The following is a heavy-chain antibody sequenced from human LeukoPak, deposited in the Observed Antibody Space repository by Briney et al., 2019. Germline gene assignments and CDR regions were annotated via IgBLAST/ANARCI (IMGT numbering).Heavy chain of an antibody. J-gene: IGHJ4*02. D-gene: IGHD3-10*01. Sequence: GGSLRLSCAASGFSFSSYWMSWVRQAPGKGLEGVAIIEQDGSQKYYVDSMGGRSTISRDNAENSVFLQMNSLRGEETAVYYCARVRRIGRYYGEFDYWGQGTLVTVSS. CDR1: GFSFSSYW. CDR3: ARVRRIGRYYGEFDY. CDR2: IEQDGSQK. V-gene: IGHV3-7*01.